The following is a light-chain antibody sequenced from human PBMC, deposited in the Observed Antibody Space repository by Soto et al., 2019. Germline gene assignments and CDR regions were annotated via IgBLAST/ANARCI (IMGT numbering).Light chain of an antibody. V-gene: IGKV1-5*01. Sequence: DIQLTQSPSTLTASVGDRVTVGCRASESISYWLAWYQQKPGKAPKLLINDASSLRSGVPSRFSGSGSGTEFTLTISTLQPDDFATYYCQQYDSYSKTFGQGTQLEIK. CDR2: DAS. J-gene: IGKJ2*01. CDR3: QQYDSYSKT. CDR1: ESISYW.